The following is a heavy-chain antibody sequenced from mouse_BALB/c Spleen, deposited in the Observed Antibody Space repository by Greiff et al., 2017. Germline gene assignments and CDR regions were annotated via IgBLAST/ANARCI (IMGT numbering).Heavy chain of an antibody. CDR1: GFTFSSFG. CDR2: ISSGSSTI. Sequence: DVQLVESGGGLVQPGGSRKLSCAASGFTFSSFGMHWVRQAPEKGLEWVAYISSGSSTIYYADTVKGRFTISRDNPKNTLFLQMTSLRSEDTAMYYCARDYYGSTWYFDVWGAGTTVTVSS. J-gene: IGHJ1*01. D-gene: IGHD1-1*01. V-gene: IGHV5-17*02. CDR3: ARDYYGSTWYFDV.